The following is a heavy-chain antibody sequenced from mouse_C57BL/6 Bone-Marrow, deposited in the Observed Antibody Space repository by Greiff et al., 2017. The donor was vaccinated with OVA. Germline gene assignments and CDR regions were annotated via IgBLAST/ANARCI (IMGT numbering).Heavy chain of an antibody. J-gene: IGHJ4*01. CDR1: GFTFSDYY. CDR3: ARHRYSNYVGYAMDY. Sequence: EVKLMESGGGLVQPGGSLKLSCAASGFTFSDYYMYWVRQTPEKRLEWVAYISNGGGSTYYPDTVKGRFTISRDNAKNTLYLQMSRLKSEDTAMYYCARHRYSNYVGYAMDYWDQGTSVTVSS. D-gene: IGHD2-5*01. V-gene: IGHV5-12*01. CDR2: ISNGGGST.